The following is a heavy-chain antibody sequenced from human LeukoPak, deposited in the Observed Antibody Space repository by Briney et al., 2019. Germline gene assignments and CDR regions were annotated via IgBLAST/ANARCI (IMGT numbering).Heavy chain of an antibody. CDR3: ASLKETMIYDYGGNSSLFFYYYYMDV. D-gene: IGHD4-23*01. J-gene: IGHJ6*03. CDR1: GGSISSSSYY. Sequence: TSETLSLTCTVSGGSISSSSYYWGWIRQPPGKGLEWIGSIYYSGSTYYNPSLKSRVTISVDTSKNQFSLKLSSVTAADTAVYYCASLKETMIYDYGGNSSLFFYYYYMDVWGKGTTVTVSS. CDR2: IYYSGST. V-gene: IGHV4-39*01.